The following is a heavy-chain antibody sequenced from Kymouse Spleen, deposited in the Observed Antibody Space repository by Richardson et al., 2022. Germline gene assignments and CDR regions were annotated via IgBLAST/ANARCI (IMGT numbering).Heavy chain of an antibody. V-gene: IGHV3-33*01. D-gene: IGHD6-13*01. CDR3: ARGGIAAAATFDY. CDR1: GFTFSSYG. CDR2: IWYDGSNK. J-gene: IGHJ4*02. Sequence: QVQLVESGGGVVQPGRSLRLSCAASGFTFSSYGMHWVRQAPGKGLEWVAVIWYDGSNKYYADSVKGRFTISRDNSKNTLYLQMNSLRAEDTAVYYCARGGIAAAATFDYWGQGTLVTVSS.